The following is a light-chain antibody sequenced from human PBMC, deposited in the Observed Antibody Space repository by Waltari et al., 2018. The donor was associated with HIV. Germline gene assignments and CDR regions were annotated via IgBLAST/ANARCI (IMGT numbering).Light chain of an antibody. CDR1: SLRSFF. Sequence: SSELTQDPVVSVALGQTIKITCQGDSLRSFFANWYQHRPGQAPVLVVYGGNRRPSGIPDRFSASNSGNTSSLIISNSEAVDEADYFCHSRDTNRDHYVFGGGTRVIVL. CDR2: GGN. CDR3: HSRDTNRDHYV. J-gene: IGLJ1*01. V-gene: IGLV3-19*01.